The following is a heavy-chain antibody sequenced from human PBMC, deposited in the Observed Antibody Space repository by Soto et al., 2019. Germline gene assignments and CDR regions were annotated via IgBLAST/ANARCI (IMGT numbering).Heavy chain of an antibody. D-gene: IGHD6-19*01. CDR3: ASYSSGWYDVSY. CDR1: GGSVSSGSYY. V-gene: IGHV4-61*01. CDR2: IYYSGST. Sequence: QVQLQESGPGLVKPSETLSLTCTVSGGSVSSGSYYWSWIRQPPGKGLECIGYIYYSGSTNYNPSLKRRVTISVDTSKNQFSLKLNSVTAADTAVYYCASYSSGWYDVSYWGQGTLVTVAS. J-gene: IGHJ4*02.